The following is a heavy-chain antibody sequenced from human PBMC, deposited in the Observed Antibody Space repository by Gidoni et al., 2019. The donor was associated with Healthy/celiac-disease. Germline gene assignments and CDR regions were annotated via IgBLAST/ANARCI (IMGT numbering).Heavy chain of an antibody. J-gene: IGHJ4*02. CDR3: ARDYQYSEVLIGGDYFDY. D-gene: IGHD1-26*01. CDR1: GYTFTGHY. V-gene: IGHV1-2*02. CDR2: INPNSGGT. Sequence: QVQLVQSGAEVKKPGASMKVSCKASGYTFTGHYMHWVRQAPGQGLEWIGWINPNSGGTNYAQKLQGRVTMTRDTSIFTVYMEMSRLRSDDTAVYYCARDYQYSEVLIGGDYFDYWGQGTLVTVSS.